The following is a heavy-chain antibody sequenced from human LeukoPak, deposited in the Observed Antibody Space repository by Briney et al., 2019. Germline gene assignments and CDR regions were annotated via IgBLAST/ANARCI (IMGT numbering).Heavy chain of an antibody. D-gene: IGHD3-10*01. CDR2: IQWNDGK. Sequence: ESGPTLVKPTPPLTLTCTFSGFSVSSSGVGVGWSRQPPGKALEWLGVIQWNDGKRYSPSLKSRLTIPKDTSEHQVALTMTNMDPVDTATYYCAHRPDSYGSGGFLHWGQGTLVTVYS. V-gene: IGHV2-5*01. J-gene: IGHJ4*02. CDR3: AHRPDSYGSGGFLH. CDR1: GFSVSSSGVG.